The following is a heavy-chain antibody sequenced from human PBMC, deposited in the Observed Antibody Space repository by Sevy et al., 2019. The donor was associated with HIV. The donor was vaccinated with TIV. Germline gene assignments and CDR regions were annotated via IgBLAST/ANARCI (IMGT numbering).Heavy chain of an antibody. V-gene: IGHV4-31*03. CDR3: AANYGSGSRFDY. CDR1: GGSISSGGYY. CDR2: IYYSGST. J-gene: IGHJ4*02. Sequence: SLSLTCTVSGGSISSGGYYWSWIRQHPGKGVEWIGYIYYSGSTYYNPSLKSRVTISVDTSKNQFSLKLSSVTAADTAVYYCAANYGSGSRFDYWGQGTLVFVSS. D-gene: IGHD3-10*01.